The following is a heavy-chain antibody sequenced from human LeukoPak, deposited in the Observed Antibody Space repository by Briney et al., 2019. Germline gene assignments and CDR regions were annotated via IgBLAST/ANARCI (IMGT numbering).Heavy chain of an antibody. J-gene: IGHJ4*02. CDR2: ISSSSSYI. D-gene: IGHD3-10*01. V-gene: IGHV3-21*01. Sequence: GSLRLXCAASGFTFSSYSMNWVRQAPGKGLEWVSSISSSSSYIYYADSVKGRFTISRDNAKNSLYLQMNSLRAEDTAVYYCARDVLLWFGESHLGYFDYWGQGTLVTVSS. CDR1: GFTFSSYS. CDR3: ARDVLLWFGESHLGYFDY.